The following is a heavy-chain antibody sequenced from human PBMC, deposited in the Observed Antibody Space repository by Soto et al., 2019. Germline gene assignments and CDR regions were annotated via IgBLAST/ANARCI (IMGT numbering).Heavy chain of an antibody. Sequence: EVQLLESGGDLVQPGGSLRLSCAASGFSSSNYEMNWIRQAPGKGLEWVSHISTTGTSPYYADSVRGRFTVSRDTANKSIYLKMHSLRAEDTDLYYCARDGHRGPSDAFDVWGQGTMVTVSS. D-gene: IGHD3-10*01. J-gene: IGHJ3*01. CDR3: ARDGHRGPSDAFDV. V-gene: IGHV3-48*03. CDR2: ISTTGTSP. CDR1: GFSSSNYE.